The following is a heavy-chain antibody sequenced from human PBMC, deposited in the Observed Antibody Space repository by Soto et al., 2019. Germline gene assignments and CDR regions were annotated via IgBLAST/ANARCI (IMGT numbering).Heavy chain of an antibody. J-gene: IGHJ3*02. Sequence: ASGKVSCKASGYTFTSYGISWVRQAPGQGLEGMGWISAYNGNTNYAQKLQGRVTMTTDTSTSTAYMELRSLRSDDTAVYYCARGGSYCSSTSCYGIQLWSYDAFDIWGQGTMVTVSS. V-gene: IGHV1-18*04. CDR1: GYTFTSYG. CDR2: ISAYNGNT. CDR3: ARGGSYCSSTSCYGIQLWSYDAFDI. D-gene: IGHD2-2*01.